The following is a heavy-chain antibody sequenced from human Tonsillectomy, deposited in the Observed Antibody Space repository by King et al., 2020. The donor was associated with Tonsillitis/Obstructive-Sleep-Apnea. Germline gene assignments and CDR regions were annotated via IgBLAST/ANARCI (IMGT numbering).Heavy chain of an antibody. CDR1: GGSISSSTNY. CDR3: ARHVDSVVPAAIPHWFDP. Sequence: LQLQESGPGLVKPSETLSLTCTVSGGSISSSTNYWGWIRQPPGKGLEWIGNIYYSGSTYYNPSLKSRVTISVDTSKNQFSLKLSSVTAADTAVYYCARHVDSVVPAAIPHWFDPWGQGTLVTVSS. D-gene: IGHD2-2*01. J-gene: IGHJ5*02. V-gene: IGHV4-39*01. CDR2: IYYSGST.